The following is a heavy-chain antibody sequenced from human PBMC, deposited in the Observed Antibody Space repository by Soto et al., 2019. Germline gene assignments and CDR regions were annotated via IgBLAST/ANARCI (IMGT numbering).Heavy chain of an antibody. CDR1: GGTFSSYA. CDR3: ARDAVEMATITMHYYYYGMDV. CDR2: IIPIFGTA. D-gene: IGHD5-12*01. Sequence: SVKVSCKASGGTFSSYAISWVRQAPGQGLEWMGGIIPIFGTANYAQKFQGRVTITADKSTSTAYMELSSLRSEDTAVYYCARDAVEMATITMHYYYYGMDVWG. J-gene: IGHJ6*02. V-gene: IGHV1-69*06.